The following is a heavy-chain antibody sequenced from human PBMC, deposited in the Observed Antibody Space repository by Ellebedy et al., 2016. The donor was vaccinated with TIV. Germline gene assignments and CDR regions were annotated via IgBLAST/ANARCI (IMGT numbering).Heavy chain of an antibody. CDR1: GGSISSYY. D-gene: IGHD3-3*01. Sequence: MPSETLSLTCTVSGGSISSYYWSRIRQPPGKGLEWIGYIYYSGSTNYNPSLKSRVTISVDTSKNQFSLKLSSVTAADTAVYYCARDHSGNYDFWSGYRKYGMDVWGQGTTVTVSS. CDR2: IYYSGST. J-gene: IGHJ6*02. V-gene: IGHV4-59*01. CDR3: ARDHSGNYDFWSGYRKYGMDV.